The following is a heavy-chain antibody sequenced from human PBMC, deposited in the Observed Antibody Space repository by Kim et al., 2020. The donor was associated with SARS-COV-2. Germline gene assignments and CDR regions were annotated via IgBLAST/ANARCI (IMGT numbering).Heavy chain of an antibody. CDR2: ISSSSSYI. Sequence: GGSLRLSCAASGFTFSSYSMNWVRQAPGKGLEWVSSISSSSSYIYYADSVKGRFTISRDNAKNSLYLQMNSLRAEDTAVYYCAREKGGYSYGSDYWGQGTLVTVSS. CDR1: GFTFSSYS. CDR3: AREKGGYSYGSDY. J-gene: IGHJ4*02. V-gene: IGHV3-21*01. D-gene: IGHD5-18*01.